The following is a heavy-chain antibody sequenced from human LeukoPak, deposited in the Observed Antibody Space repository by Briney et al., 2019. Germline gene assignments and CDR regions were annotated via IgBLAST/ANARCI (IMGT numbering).Heavy chain of an antibody. CDR2: ISSSSSTI. CDR3: AREDIVFYYMDV. V-gene: IGHV3-48*01. CDR1: GFTFSSYW. D-gene: IGHD5-12*01. Sequence: GGSLRLSCAVSGFTFSSYWMTWVRQAPGKGLEWVSYISSSSSTIYYADSVKGRFTISRDNAKNSLYLQMNSLRAEDTAVYYCAREDIVFYYMDVWGKGTTVTVSS. J-gene: IGHJ6*03.